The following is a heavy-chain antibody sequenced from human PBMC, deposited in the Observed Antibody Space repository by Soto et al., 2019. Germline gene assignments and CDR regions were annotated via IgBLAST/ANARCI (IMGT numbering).Heavy chain of an antibody. CDR2: ISRSGGNT. CDR3: AKDPLYNWNDEVSYYYYMDV. CDR1: GFTFSSYA. Sequence: GESLKISCAASGFTFSSYAMNWVRQAPGKGLEWVSTISRSGGNTYYADSVKGRFTISRDNSKSTLYLQMNSLRVEDTAIYYCAKDPLYNWNDEVSYYYYMDVWGKGTTVTVSS. D-gene: IGHD1-1*01. V-gene: IGHV3-23*01. J-gene: IGHJ6*03.